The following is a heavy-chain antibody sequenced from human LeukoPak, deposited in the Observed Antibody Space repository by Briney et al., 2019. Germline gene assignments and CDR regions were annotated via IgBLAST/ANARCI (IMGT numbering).Heavy chain of an antibody. D-gene: IGHD5-18*01. J-gene: IGHJ3*02. CDR2: ISGSGGST. CDR3: AKVRIQLWLFGAFDI. V-gene: IGHV3-23*01. CDR1: GFTFSTYV. Sequence: GGSLRLSCAASGFTFSTYVWSWVRQAPGKGLEWVSAISGSGGSTYYADSVKGRFTISRDNSKNTLYLQMNSLRAEDTAVYYCAKVRIQLWLFGAFDIWGQGTMVTVSS.